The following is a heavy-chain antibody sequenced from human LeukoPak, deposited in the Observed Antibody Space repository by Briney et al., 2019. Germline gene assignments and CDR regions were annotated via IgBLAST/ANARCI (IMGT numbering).Heavy chain of an antibody. CDR2: VTGDGSST. V-gene: IGHV3-43*02. CDR3: AKDRDTTGYEH. Sequence: PGGSLRLSCAASGFTFEDYAMHSVRQAPGKGLEWVSFVTGDGSSTYYADSVKGRFTISRDNSKNSLYLQMNSLRIEDTALYYCAKDRDTTGYEHWGQGTLVTVSS. CDR1: GFTFEDYA. D-gene: IGHD3-22*01. J-gene: IGHJ1*01.